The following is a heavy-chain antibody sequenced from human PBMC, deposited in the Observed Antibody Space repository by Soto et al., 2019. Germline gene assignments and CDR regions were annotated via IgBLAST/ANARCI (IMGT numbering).Heavy chain of an antibody. CDR2: INPNSGGT. CDR3: EREKGPRYYRYDMDC. D-gene: IGHD1-26*01. V-gene: IGHV1-2*02. J-gene: IGHJ6*01. CDR1: GFTFTDYY. Sequence: ASVKVSGKPYGFTFTDYYIHWVRQAPGQGLEWMGWINPNSGGTNYAQKFQGRVTMTRGTSISTAYTELSSAYMELSRLRSDETTIYCWEREKGPRYYRYDMDCWSQGATVTVSS.